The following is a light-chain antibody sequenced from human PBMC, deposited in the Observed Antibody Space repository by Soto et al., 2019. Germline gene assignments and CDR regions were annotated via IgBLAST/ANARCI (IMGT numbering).Light chain of an antibody. Sequence: DIQMTQSPSSLSASVGDRVTITCRASQSISTYVNRYQQKPGKAPNLLIYAASSLQGGLPSRGIGSGSGTDFTLTISSLQPEDFATYYWQQSDSAPPTFGQGTRLEIK. V-gene: IGKV1-39*01. J-gene: IGKJ5*01. CDR1: QSISTY. CDR3: QQSDSAPPT. CDR2: AAS.